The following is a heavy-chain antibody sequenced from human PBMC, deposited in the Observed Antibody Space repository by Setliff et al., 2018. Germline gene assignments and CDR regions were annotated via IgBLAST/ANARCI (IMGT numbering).Heavy chain of an antibody. V-gene: IGHV3-23*01. CDR1: GFTFSSHW. Sequence: GGSLRLSCAASGFTFSSHWMAWVRQAPGKGLEWVSAISGSGRSTYFADSVKGRFNISRDNSRNTLYLQMSSLRGEDTAVYYCAKDRYSYGSYYFDYWGQGALVTVSS. D-gene: IGHD5-18*01. CDR2: ISGSGRST. CDR3: AKDRYSYGSYYFDY. J-gene: IGHJ4*02.